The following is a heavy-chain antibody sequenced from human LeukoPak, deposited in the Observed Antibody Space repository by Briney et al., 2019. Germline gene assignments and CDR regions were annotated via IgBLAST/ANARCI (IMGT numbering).Heavy chain of an antibody. Sequence: PSETLSLTCAVYGGSFSGYYWSWIRQPPGKGLEWIGEINHSGSTNYNPSLKSRVTVSVDTSKNQFSLRLTSVTATDTAVYYCARRWNYGRNYYIDVWGNGATVSVSS. D-gene: IGHD1-7*01. CDR3: ARRWNYGRNYYIDV. CDR2: INHSGST. J-gene: IGHJ6*03. V-gene: IGHV4-34*01. CDR1: GGSFSGYY.